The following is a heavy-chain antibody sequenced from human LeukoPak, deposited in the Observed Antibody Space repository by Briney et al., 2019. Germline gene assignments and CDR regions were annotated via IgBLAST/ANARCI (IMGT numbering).Heavy chain of an antibody. V-gene: IGHV3-7*01. Sequence: SGGSLRLSCAASGVTFSNYWMSWVRQAPGKGLEWVANIKQDGSEKDLVDSVKGRFTISRDNAKNSLYLLMNSLRVEDTAVYYYARRLEGYYYHMDVWGRGTTVTVSS. CDR2: IKQDGSEK. J-gene: IGHJ6*03. D-gene: IGHD5-12*01. CDR1: GVTFSNYW. CDR3: ARRLEGYYYHMDV.